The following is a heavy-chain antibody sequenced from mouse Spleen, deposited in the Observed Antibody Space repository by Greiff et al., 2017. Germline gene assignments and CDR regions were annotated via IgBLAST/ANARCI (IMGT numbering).Heavy chain of an antibody. CDR2: ILPGSGST. CDR1: GYTFTGYW. CDR3: ARTGTRYFDY. V-gene: IGHV1-9*01. D-gene: IGHD4-1*01. Sequence: QVQLQQSGAELMKPGASVKLSCKATGYTFTGYWIEWVKQRPGHGLEWIGEILPGSGSTSYNEKFKGKATFTADTSSNTAYMQLSSLTTEDSAIYYCARTGTRYFDYWGQGTTLTVSS. J-gene: IGHJ2*01.